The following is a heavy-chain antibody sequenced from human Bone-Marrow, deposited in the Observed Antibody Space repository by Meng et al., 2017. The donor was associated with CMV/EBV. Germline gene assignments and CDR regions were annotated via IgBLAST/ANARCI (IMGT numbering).Heavy chain of an antibody. CDR1: GGTFSSYA. D-gene: IGHD4-23*01. Sequence: ASVKVSCKASGGTFSSYAISWVRQAPGQGLEWMGWINPNSGGTNYAQKFQVRVTMTRDTSISTAYMELSRLRSDDTAVYYCARGRWLFDYWGQGTLVTVSS. CDR2: INPNSGGT. J-gene: IGHJ4*02. CDR3: ARGRWLFDY. V-gene: IGHV1-2*02.